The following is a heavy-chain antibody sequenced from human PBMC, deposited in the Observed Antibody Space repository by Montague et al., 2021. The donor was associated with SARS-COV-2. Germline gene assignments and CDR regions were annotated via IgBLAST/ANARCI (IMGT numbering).Heavy chain of an antibody. Sequence: SETLSLTCIVSGSSVRSYYWSWIRQPLGKGLEWIGYIYDSGSTNYNPSLKSRVTISVDTSKNQFPLKLSPVTAADTAVYYCARENTVTTFGGPYYIDSWGQGTLVTVSA. V-gene: IGHV4-59*02. D-gene: IGHD4-17*01. J-gene: IGHJ4*02. CDR3: ARENTVTTFGGPYYIDS. CDR1: GSSVRSYY. CDR2: IYDSGST.